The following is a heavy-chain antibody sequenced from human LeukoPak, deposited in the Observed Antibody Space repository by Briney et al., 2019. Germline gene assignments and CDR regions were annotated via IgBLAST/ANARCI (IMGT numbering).Heavy chain of an antibody. D-gene: IGHD6-6*01. V-gene: IGHV4-4*02. CDR3: ASRPRRFRYSSSSTTIDY. CDR2: IYRSGTT. Sequence: SETLSLTCAVSGGSISSTNWWSWVRQPPGKGLEWIGEIYRSGTTNYKPSLKSRVTISLDKSRNHFSLKLTSVTAADSAVYYCASRPRRFRYSSSSTTIDYWGQGTLVTVSS. CDR1: GGSISSTNW. J-gene: IGHJ4*02.